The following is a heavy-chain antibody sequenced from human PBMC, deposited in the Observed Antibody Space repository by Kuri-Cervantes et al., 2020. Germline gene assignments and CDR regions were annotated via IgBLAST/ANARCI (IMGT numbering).Heavy chain of an antibody. V-gene: IGHV1-18*01. CDR3: ARFRHTAMPPFIDY. Sequence: ASVKVSCKTSGYIFTNYGISWVRQAPGQGLEWIGWISAYNGDTNYAQKPQGRVTMTTDTSTSTAYMELRSLRSDDTAVYYCARFRHTAMPPFIDYWGQGTLVTVSS. CDR1: GYIFTNYG. D-gene: IGHD5-18*01. CDR2: ISAYNGDT. J-gene: IGHJ4*02.